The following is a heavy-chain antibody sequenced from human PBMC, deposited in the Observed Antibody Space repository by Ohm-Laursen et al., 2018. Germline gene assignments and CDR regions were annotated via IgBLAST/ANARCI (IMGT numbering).Heavy chain of an antibody. CDR2: IISSGDST. CDR1: GFTFSSYA. D-gene: IGHD6-19*01. Sequence: SLRLSCAASGFTFSSYAMNWVRQAPEKGLEWVSTIISSGDSTYYADSVKGRFAISRDNSKNILSLQMNSLGAEDTAVYYCAKEEQQWLVNSVGTFDIWGQGTMVSVSS. V-gene: IGHV3-23*01. J-gene: IGHJ3*02. CDR3: AKEEQQWLVNSVGTFDI.